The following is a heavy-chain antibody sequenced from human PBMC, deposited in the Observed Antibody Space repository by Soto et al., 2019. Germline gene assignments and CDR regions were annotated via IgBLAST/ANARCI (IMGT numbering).Heavy chain of an antibody. Sequence: QVQLQESGPGLVKPSQTLSLTCTVSGGSISSGDYYWSWIRQPPGKGLEWIGYIYYSGSTFYNPSLKSRVTISADTSHNQIFLSLTSVTAADTAVYYCAREDMSGTYYFDSWGQGTLVTVSS. CDR2: IYYSGST. D-gene: IGHD1-26*01. V-gene: IGHV4-30-4*01. CDR3: AREDMSGTYYFDS. J-gene: IGHJ4*02. CDR1: GGSISSGDYY.